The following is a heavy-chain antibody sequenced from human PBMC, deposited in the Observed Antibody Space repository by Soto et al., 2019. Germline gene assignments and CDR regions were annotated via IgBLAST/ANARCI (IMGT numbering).Heavy chain of an antibody. V-gene: IGHV3-9*01. J-gene: IGHJ3*02. CDR2: ISWNSGSI. CDR3: AKENTEDAFDI. Sequence: GGSLRLSCAASGFTFDDYAMHWVRQAPGKGLEWVSGISWNSGSIGYADSVKGRFTISRDNAKNSLYLQMNSLRAEDTALYYCAKENTEDAFDIWGQGTMVTVSS. D-gene: IGHD4-17*01. CDR1: GFTFDDYA.